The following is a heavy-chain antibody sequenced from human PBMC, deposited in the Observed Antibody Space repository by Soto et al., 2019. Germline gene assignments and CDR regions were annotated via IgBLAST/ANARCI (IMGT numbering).Heavy chain of an antibody. CDR3: ARLVVVAPVANA. Sequence: SETLSLTSSVSGGSINYNSYYCGWIRQPPGKGLVWVGGIFYTGTTNYSPSLKDRVTISVDASKNSFSLNLTSVTAADTAVYFCARLVVVAPVANAWGQGTLVTVSS. J-gene: IGHJ5*02. CDR2: IFYTGTT. V-gene: IGHV4-39*02. D-gene: IGHD2-2*01. CDR1: GGSINYNSYY.